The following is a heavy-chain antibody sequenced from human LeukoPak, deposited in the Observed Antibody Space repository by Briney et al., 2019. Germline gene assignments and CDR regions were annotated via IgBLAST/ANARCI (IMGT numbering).Heavy chain of an antibody. J-gene: IGHJ4*02. CDR2: IYYSGST. Sequence: SETLSLTCTVSGGSVSSGSYYWSWIRQPPGKGLEWIGSIYYSGSTYYNPSLKSRVTISVDTSKNQFSLKLSSVTAADTAVYYCATQETVQSYYYDSSGSVDYWGQGTLVTVSS. D-gene: IGHD3-22*01. CDR1: GGSVSSGSYY. V-gene: IGHV4-39*01. CDR3: ATQETVQSYYYDSSGSVDY.